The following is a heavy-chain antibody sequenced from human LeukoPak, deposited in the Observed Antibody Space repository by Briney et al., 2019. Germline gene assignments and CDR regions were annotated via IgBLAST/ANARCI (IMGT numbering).Heavy chain of an antibody. J-gene: IGHJ5*02. D-gene: IGHD4-11*01. Sequence: SETLSLTCAVYGGSFSGYYWSWIRQPPGKGLEWIGEINHSGSTNYNPSLKSRVTISVDTSKNQFSLKLSSVTAADTAVYYCARDPYDYSSDHWFDPWGQGTLVTVSS. CDR3: ARDPYDYSSDHWFDP. V-gene: IGHV4-34*01. CDR1: GGSFSGYY. CDR2: INHSGST.